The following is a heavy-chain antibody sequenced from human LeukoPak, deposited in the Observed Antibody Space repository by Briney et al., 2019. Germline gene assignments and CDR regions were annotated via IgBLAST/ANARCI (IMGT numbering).Heavy chain of an antibody. CDR1: GFTFSDYY. CDR3: ASSKAAAGSGMDV. Sequence: GGSPRLSCAASGFTFSDYYMSWIRQAPGKGLEWVSYISSSGSTIYYADSVKGRFTISRDNAKNSLYLQMNSLRAEDTAVYYCASSKAAAGSGMDVWGQGTTVTVSS. CDR2: ISSSGSTI. V-gene: IGHV3-11*01. J-gene: IGHJ6*02. D-gene: IGHD6-13*01.